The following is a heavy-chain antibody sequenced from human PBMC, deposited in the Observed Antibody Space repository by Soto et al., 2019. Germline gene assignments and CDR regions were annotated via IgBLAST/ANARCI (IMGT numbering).Heavy chain of an antibody. CDR1: GFTFSSYS. CDR2: ISSSSSYI. Sequence: EVQLVESGGGLVKPGGSLRLSCAASGFTFSSYSMNWVRQAPGKGLEWVSSISSSSSYIYYADSVKGRFTISRDNAKSSLYLQMNSLRAEDTAVYYCARVWGSGSGEYYYYYGMDVWGQGTTVTVSS. V-gene: IGHV3-21*01. D-gene: IGHD3-10*01. J-gene: IGHJ6*02. CDR3: ARVWGSGSGEYYYYYGMDV.